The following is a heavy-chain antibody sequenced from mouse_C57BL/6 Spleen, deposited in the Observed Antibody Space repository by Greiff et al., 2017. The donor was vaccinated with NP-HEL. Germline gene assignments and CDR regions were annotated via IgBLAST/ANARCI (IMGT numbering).Heavy chain of an antibody. J-gene: IGHJ2*01. CDR1: GYTFTSYW. CDR3: ASDYGSSPYYFDY. CDR2: IHPNSGST. D-gene: IGHD1-1*01. V-gene: IGHV1-64*01. Sequence: QVQLKESGAELVKPGASVKLSCKASGYTFTSYWMHWVKQRPGQGLEWIGMIHPNSGSTNYNEKFKSKATLTVDKSSSTAYMQLSSLTSEDSAVYYCASDYGSSPYYFDYWGQGTTLTVSS.